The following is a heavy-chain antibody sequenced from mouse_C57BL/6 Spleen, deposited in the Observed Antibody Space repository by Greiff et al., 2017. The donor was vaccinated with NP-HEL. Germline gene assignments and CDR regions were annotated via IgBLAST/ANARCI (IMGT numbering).Heavy chain of an antibody. Sequence: QVQLQQPGAELVKPGASVKMSCKASGYTFTSYWITWVKQRPGQGLEWIGDIYPGSGSTNYNEKFKSKATLTVDTSSSTAYMQLSSLTSEDSAVYYCARSYDGSSPPWGDYWGQGTTLTVSS. CDR2: IYPGSGST. J-gene: IGHJ2*01. CDR3: ARSYDGSSPPWGDY. CDR1: GYTFTSYW. D-gene: IGHD1-1*01. V-gene: IGHV1-55*01.